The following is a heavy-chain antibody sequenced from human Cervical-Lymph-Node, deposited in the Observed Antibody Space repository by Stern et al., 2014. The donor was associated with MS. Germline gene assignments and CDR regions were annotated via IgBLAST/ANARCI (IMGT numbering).Heavy chain of an antibody. D-gene: IGHD6-13*01. CDR2: INAGNGNT. J-gene: IGHJ5*02. V-gene: IGHV1-3*01. Sequence: QVQLVESGAEVKKPGASVKVSCKASGYTFTSYAMHWVRQAPGQSLEWMGWINAGNGNTKYSQKFQGRVTITRDTSASTAYMELSSLRSEDTAVYYCARGWQQLVLSWFDPWGQGTLVTVSS. CDR3: ARGWQQLVLSWFDP. CDR1: GYTFTSYA.